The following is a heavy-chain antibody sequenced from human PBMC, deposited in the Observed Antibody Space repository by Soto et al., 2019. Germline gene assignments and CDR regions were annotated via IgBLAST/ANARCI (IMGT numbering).Heavy chain of an antibody. Sequence: SQTLSLTCAISGDSVSSNSAAWNWIRQSPSRGLEWLGRTWYRSNWRNDYALSVKSRIAITPDTSKNQFSLHLNSVTPEDTAVYYCARDPSITIFGVVPAFDAFDIWGQGTMVTVSS. CDR2: TWYRSNWRN. CDR1: GDSVSSNSAA. CDR3: ARDPSITIFGVVPAFDAFDI. V-gene: IGHV6-1*01. J-gene: IGHJ3*02. D-gene: IGHD3-3*01.